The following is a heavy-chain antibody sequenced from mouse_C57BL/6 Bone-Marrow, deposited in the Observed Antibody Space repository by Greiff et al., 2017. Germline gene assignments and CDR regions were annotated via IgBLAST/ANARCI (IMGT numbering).Heavy chain of an antibody. V-gene: IGHV5-4*01. D-gene: IGHD4-1*01. CDR2: ISDGGSYT. CDR1: GFTFSSYA. J-gene: IGHJ2*01. CDR3: ARGSLTGRYFDY. Sequence: EVQLVESGGGLVKPGGSLKLSCAASGFTFSSYAMSWVRQTPEKRLEWVATISDGGSYTYYPDNVKGRFTISRDNAKNNLYLQMSHLKSEDTAMYYGARGSLTGRYFDYWGQGTTLTVSS.